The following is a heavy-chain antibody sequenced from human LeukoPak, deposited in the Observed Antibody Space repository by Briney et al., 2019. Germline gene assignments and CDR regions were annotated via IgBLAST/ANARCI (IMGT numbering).Heavy chain of an antibody. CDR2: ISGSGGSI. V-gene: IGHV3-23*01. CDR1: GFTFSSYG. J-gene: IGHJ4*02. D-gene: IGHD3-22*01. Sequence: PGGSLRLSCAASGFTFSSYGMTWVRQAPGKGLEWVSGISGSGGSINYADSVKGRFTISRDNSKNMLYLQMNSLRAEDTALYYCAKDAYISVELVVIPSFASWGQGTLVTVSS. CDR3: AKDAYISVELVVIPSFAS.